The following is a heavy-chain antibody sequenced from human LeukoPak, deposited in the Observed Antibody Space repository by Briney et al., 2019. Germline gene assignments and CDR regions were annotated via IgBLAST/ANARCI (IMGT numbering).Heavy chain of an antibody. J-gene: IGHJ4*01. CDR1: GFTFSSYV. V-gene: IGHV3-30-3*01. CDR2: ISYDGSNK. Sequence: PGGSLRLSCAASGFTFSSYVMHWVRQAPGRGLEWVAVISYDGSNKYYADSVKGRFTISRDNSKNTLYLQMNSLRAEDTAVYYCARDGSSGYSLTSAYYFDYWGQGTLVTVSS. CDR3: ARDGSSGYSLTSAYYFDY. D-gene: IGHD3-22*01.